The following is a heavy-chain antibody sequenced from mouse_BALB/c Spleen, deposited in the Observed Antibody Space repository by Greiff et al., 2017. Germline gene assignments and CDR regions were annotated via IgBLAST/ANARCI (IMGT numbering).Heavy chain of an antibody. Sequence: DVKLVESGGDLVKPGGSLKLSCAASGFTFSSYGMSWVRQTPDKRLEWVATISSGGSYTYYPDSVKGRFTISRDNAKNTLYLQMSSLKSEDTAMYYCARRNITTVVNFDYWGQGTTLTVSS. CDR3: ARRNITTVVNFDY. J-gene: IGHJ2*01. CDR1: GFTFSSYG. CDR2: ISSGGSYT. D-gene: IGHD1-1*01. V-gene: IGHV5-6*02.